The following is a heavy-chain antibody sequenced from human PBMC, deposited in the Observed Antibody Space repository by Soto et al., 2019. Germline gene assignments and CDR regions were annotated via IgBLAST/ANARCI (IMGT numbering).Heavy chain of an antibody. Sequence: EVQLLESGGGLVQPGGSLGLSCAASGFAFGAYTMTWVRQAPGKGLEWVSVISGAGGNTYYADSVKGRFTVSRDNSKKMLYLEMNSLRVEDTAIYYCAKDPVPQLLPSWWFDPWGQGTRVTVSS. V-gene: IGHV3-23*01. CDR1: GFAFGAYT. D-gene: IGHD2-2*01. CDR3: AKDPVPQLLPSWWFDP. J-gene: IGHJ5*02. CDR2: ISGAGGNT.